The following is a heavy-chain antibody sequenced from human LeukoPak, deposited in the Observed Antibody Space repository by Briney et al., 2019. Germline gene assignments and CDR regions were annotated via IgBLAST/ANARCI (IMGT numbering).Heavy chain of an antibody. D-gene: IGHD2-15*01. CDR1: GFTFSSYE. J-gene: IGHJ3*02. CDR2: IYSGGST. V-gene: IGHV3-53*01. Sequence: GGSLRLSCAASGFTFSSYEMNWVRQAPGKGLEWVSVIYSGGSTYYADSVKGRFTISRDNSKNTLYLQMNSLRAEDTAVYYCARDLGSYSDAFDIWGQGTMVTVSS. CDR3: ARDLGSYSDAFDI.